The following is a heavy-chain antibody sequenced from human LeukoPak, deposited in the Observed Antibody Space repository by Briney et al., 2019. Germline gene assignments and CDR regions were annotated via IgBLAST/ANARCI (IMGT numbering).Heavy chain of an antibody. D-gene: IGHD3-16*01. CDR2: INPNSGGT. CDR3: AREYVTFGGAWEYYFDY. J-gene: IGHJ4*02. Sequence: GASVKVSCKASGYTFSGFYIHWVRQAPGQGLEWMGWINPNSGGTNYAQKFRGRVTMTRDTSISTAYMELSRLRSDDTAVYYCAREYVTFGGAWEYYFDYWGQGTLVTVSS. CDR1: GYTFSGFY. V-gene: IGHV1-2*02.